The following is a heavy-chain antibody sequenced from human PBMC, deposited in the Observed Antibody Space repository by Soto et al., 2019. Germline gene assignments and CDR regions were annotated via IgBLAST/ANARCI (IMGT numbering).Heavy chain of an antibody. CDR1: GGTFSSYA. J-gene: IGHJ4*02. CDR2: IIPIFGTA. D-gene: IGHD3-22*01. V-gene: IGHV1-69*06. CDR3: PRGVYYDSSGYITPFDY. Sequence: KVSCKASGGTFSSYAISWVRQAPGQGLEWMGGIIPIFGTANYAQKFQGRVTITADKSTSTAYMELSSLRSEDTAVYYCPRGVYYDSSGYITPFDYWGQGTLGTVSS.